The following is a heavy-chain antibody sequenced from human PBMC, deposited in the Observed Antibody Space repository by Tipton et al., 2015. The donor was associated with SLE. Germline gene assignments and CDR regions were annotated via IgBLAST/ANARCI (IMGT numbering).Heavy chain of an antibody. CDR1: GGSFSGYY. Sequence: TLSLTCAVYGGSFSGYYWSWIRQPPGKGLEWIGEINHSGSTNYNPSLKSRVTISVDTSKNHFSLKLSSVTAADTAVYYCARDGSRYDIFTGGHDALDIWGQGTMVTVSS. V-gene: IGHV4-34*01. J-gene: IGHJ3*02. CDR3: ARDGSRYDIFTGGHDALDI. D-gene: IGHD3-9*01. CDR2: INHSGST.